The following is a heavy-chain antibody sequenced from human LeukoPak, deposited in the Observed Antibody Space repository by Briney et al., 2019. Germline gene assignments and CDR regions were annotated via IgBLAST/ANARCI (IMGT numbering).Heavy chain of an antibody. V-gene: IGHV3-53*01. D-gene: IGHD1-26*01. CDR1: GFTITTNY. J-gene: IGHJ4*02. CDR3: ARGAKAGANFDY. CDR2: IYGDDET. Sequence: GGSLRLSCAASGFTITTNYMSWVRQAPGRGLEWVAVIYGDDETNYSDSVKGRFTISRDNAKNTLYLQMNSLRDEDTAMYYCARGAKAGANFDYWGQGTLVTVSS.